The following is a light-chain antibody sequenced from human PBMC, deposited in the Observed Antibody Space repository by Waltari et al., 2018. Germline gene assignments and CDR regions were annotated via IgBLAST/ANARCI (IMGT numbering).Light chain of an antibody. V-gene: IGLV3-1*01. Sequence: SYELTQPPSVSVSPGQTARIPCSGDKLGDKYACGYQQKPGPSPVLVLYQDTKRPSGIPERFSGSNSGNTATLTISGTQAMDEAEYYCQAWDSSTYHVVFGGGTKLTVL. J-gene: IGLJ2*01. CDR2: QDT. CDR1: KLGDKY. CDR3: QAWDSSTYHVV.